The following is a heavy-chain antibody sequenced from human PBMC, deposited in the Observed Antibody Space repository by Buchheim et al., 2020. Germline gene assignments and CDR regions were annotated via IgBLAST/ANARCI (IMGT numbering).Heavy chain of an antibody. D-gene: IGHD3-16*01. CDR1: GGTFSSAV. Sequence: QLVQSGAEVKRPGSSVKVSCRASGGTFSSAVIGWVRHAPGHGLEWMGGIIPVFGTLNYAQKFQGRLSIAPDRSTRTHYMELSSLTSDDTAVYFCARGDDLWGRGTL. V-gene: IGHV1-69*06. CDR2: IIPVFGTL. J-gene: IGHJ2*01. CDR3: ARGDDL.